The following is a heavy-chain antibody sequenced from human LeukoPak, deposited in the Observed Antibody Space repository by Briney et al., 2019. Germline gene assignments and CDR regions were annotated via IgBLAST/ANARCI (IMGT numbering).Heavy chain of an antibody. V-gene: IGHV1-69*13. CDR1: GGTFSSYA. CDR2: IIPIFGTA. Sequence: SVKVSCKASGGTFSSYAISWVRQAPGQGLEWMGGIIPIFGTANYAQKFQGRVTITADESTSTAYMELSSLRSEDTAVYYCALPTYYYDSSGYSYYFDHWGQGTLVTVSS. CDR3: ALPTYYYDSSGYSYYFDH. J-gene: IGHJ4*02. D-gene: IGHD3-22*01.